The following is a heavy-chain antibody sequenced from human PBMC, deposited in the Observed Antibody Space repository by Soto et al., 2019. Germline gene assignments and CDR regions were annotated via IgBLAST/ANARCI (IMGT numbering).Heavy chain of an antibody. CDR2: ISTSKGNT. J-gene: IGHJ4*02. V-gene: IGHV1-18*01. Sequence: QVQLVQSGPEVKKPGAAVKVSCKTSGYTFTSYGIGWVRQAPGQGLEWMGWISTSKGNTNYAQKFQGRVTMTTDTSTSTAYMELRSLRSDDTAVYYCATRSPAFDYWGQGTLVTVSS. CDR1: GYTFTSYG. CDR3: ATRSPAFDY.